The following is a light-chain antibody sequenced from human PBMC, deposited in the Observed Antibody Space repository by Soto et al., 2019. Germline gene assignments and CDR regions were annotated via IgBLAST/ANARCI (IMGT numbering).Light chain of an antibody. V-gene: IGLV2-14*01. J-gene: IGLJ1*01. CDR2: EIT. Sequence: QSVLTQPASVSGSPGQSITIYCTGTSXDVGGYNYVSWYQHHPGKAPKLIIFEITNRPSGVSNRFSGSTSGNAASLTISGLQAEDEADYYCTSYTSSNTLYVFGTGTKVTVL. CDR1: SXDVGGYNY. CDR3: TSYTSSNTLYV.